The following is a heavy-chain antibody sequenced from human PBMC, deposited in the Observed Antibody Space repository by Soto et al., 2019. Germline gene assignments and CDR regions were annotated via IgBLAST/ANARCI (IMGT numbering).Heavy chain of an antibody. V-gene: IGHV3-15*07. Sequence: PGGSLRLSCAASVFTFSNAWVNCVRQALGKGLEFVGRIKSKTDCVTTDYAAPVKVRLTISRDDSKNTLYLQLNILKTEETAVYYYKTDPYGDYGMDVWGQGNTVTVSS. D-gene: IGHD4-17*01. CDR3: KTDPYGDYGMDV. CDR2: IKSKTDCVTT. J-gene: IGHJ6*02. CDR1: VFTFSNAW.